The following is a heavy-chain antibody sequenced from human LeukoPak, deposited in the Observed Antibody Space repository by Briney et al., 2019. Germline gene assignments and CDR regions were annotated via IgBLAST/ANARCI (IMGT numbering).Heavy chain of an antibody. J-gene: IGHJ5*02. Sequence: GGSLRLSCAASGFTFSSYDMHWVRQATGKGLEWVSAIGTAGDTYYPGSVKGRFTISRENAKNSLYLQMNSLRAGDTAVYCCARGGLEDYGDHNWFDPWGQGTLVTVSS. CDR3: ARGGLEDYGDHNWFDP. CDR1: GFTFSSYD. D-gene: IGHD4-17*01. CDR2: IGTAGDT. V-gene: IGHV3-13*01.